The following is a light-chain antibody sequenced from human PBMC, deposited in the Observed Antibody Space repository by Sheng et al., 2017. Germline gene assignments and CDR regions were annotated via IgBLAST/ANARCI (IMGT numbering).Light chain of an antibody. CDR2: AAS. CDR1: QSVSSY. V-gene: IGKV3-15*01. Sequence: EIVMTQSPATLSVSPGERATLSCRASQSVSSYLAWYQQKPGQAPRLLIYAASTRATDIPARFSGSGSGTEFTLTISSLQSDDFATYYCQQYNSYSPYTFGQGTKLEI. J-gene: IGKJ2*01. CDR3: QQYNSYSPYT.